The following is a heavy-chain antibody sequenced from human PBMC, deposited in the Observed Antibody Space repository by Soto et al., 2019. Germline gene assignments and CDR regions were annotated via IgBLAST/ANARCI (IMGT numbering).Heavy chain of an antibody. CDR3: ARDSGYCISTSCHNWFDP. D-gene: IGHD2-2*03. CDR1: GGSISSGDYY. J-gene: IGHJ5*02. CDR2: IYYSGST. Sequence: SETLSLTCTVSGGSISSGDYYWSWIRQPPGKGLEWIGYIYYSGSTYYNPSLKSRVNISVDTSKNQYYLKLSSVTAADTALYYCARDSGYCISTSCHNWFDPWGQGTLVTVSS. V-gene: IGHV4-30-4*01.